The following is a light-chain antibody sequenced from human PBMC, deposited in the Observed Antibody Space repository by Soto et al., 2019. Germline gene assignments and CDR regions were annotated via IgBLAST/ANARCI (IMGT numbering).Light chain of an antibody. J-gene: IGKJ3*01. CDR1: QDISIY. V-gene: IGKV1-33*01. Sequence: DIQMTQSPSYLSASVGDRVTITCQASQDISIYLNWYQHKSGKAPRLLIYDASNLETGVPSRFSGSGSRTDFTFTISSLQPEDIATYYCQQYDNLFTFGPGTKVDIK. CDR3: QQYDNLFT. CDR2: DAS.